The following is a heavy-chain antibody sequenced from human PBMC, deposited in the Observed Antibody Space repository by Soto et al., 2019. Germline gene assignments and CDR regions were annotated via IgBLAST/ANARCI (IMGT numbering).Heavy chain of an antibody. Sequence: QVQLVESGGGVVQPGRSLRLSCAASGFTFSSYGMHWVRQAPGKGLEWVAVISYDGSDKYYADSVKGRFTISRDNSKNTLYLQMNSLRAEDTAVYYCAKGGGITMIVVDRWAEYFQHWGQGTLVTVSS. CDR3: AKGGGITMIVVDRWAEYFQH. D-gene: IGHD3-22*01. CDR2: ISYDGSDK. V-gene: IGHV3-30*18. CDR1: GFTFSSYG. J-gene: IGHJ1*01.